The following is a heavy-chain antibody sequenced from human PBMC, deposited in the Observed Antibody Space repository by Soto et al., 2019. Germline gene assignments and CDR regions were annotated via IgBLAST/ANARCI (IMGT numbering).Heavy chain of an antibody. CDR3: ARDGGGSSSVNAYYFDY. Sequence: QVQLVESGGGVVQPGRSLRLSCAASGFTFSSYGMHWVRQAPGKGLEWVAVIWYDGSNKYYADSVKGRFTISRDNSKNTLYLQVNSLRAEDTAVYYCARDGGGSSSVNAYYFDYWGQGTLVTVSS. J-gene: IGHJ4*02. CDR2: IWYDGSNK. D-gene: IGHD6-6*01. CDR1: GFTFSSYG. V-gene: IGHV3-33*01.